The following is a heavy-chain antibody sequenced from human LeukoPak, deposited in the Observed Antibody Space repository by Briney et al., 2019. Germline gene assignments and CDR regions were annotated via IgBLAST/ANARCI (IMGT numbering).Heavy chain of an antibody. J-gene: IGHJ4*02. CDR1: GFTVSGNY. CDR3: ARRAGGYSHPYDY. CDR2: IYSGGTT. D-gene: IGHD4-23*01. Sequence: GGSLRLSCAGSGFTVSGNYMSWVRQAPGKGLEWVSLIYSGGTTYYADSVKGRFTISRDNSKNTLYLQMNSLRAEDTAVCYCARRAGGYSHPYDYWGRGILVTVSS. V-gene: IGHV3-53*01.